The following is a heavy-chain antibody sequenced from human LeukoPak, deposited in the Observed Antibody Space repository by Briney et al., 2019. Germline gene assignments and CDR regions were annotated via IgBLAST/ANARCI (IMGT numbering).Heavy chain of an antibody. J-gene: IGHJ4*02. CDR3: ACQNYYGSGSYPK. CDR2: IYYSGST. V-gene: IGHV4-39*07. Sequence: PSEALSLTCSVSGGSIRSSSYYWGWIRQPPGKGLEWIGNIYYSGSTYYNSSLKSRVTISVDTSKNQFSLNLSSVTAADTAVYYCACQNYYGSGSYPKWGQGTLVTVSS. CDR1: GGSIRSSSYY. D-gene: IGHD3-10*01.